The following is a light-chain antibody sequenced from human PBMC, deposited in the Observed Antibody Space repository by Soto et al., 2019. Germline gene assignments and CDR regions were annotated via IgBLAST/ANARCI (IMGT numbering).Light chain of an antibody. J-gene: IGLJ1*01. CDR2: GNS. V-gene: IGLV1-40*01. CDR3: QSYDSSLSGSDYV. Sequence: QSVLTQPPSVSGAPGQRVTISCTGNSSNIGAGYDVHWYQQLPGTAPKLLIYGNSNRPSGVPDRFSGSKSGTSASLAITGLQAEDEADYYCQSYDSSLSGSDYVFGTGTKVTVL. CDR1: SSNIGAGYD.